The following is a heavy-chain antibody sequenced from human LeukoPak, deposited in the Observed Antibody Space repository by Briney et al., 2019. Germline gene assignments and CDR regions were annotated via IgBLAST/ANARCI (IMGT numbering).Heavy chain of an antibody. CDR1: GGSXXGYY. CDR3: ARTGGGDCSGGSCQNFDY. V-gene: IGHV4-34*01. Sequence: TXAXXGGSXXGYYWSWIRQPPGKGLEWIGEINHSGSTNYNPSLKSRVTISVDTSKNQFSLKLSSVTAADTAVYYCARTGGGDCSGGSCQNFDYWGQGTLVTVSS. J-gene: IGHJ4*02. CDR2: INHSGST. D-gene: IGHD2-15*01.